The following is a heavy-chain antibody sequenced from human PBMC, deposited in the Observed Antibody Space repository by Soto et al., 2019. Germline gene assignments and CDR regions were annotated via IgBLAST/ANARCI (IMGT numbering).Heavy chain of an antibody. J-gene: IGHJ4*02. CDR3: AREGNLGRLLPAIDF. CDR1: GGSINSDEYS. CDR2: ISYTGTT. D-gene: IGHD2-21*01. V-gene: IGHV4-30-4*01. Sequence: PSETLSLTCLVSGGSINSDEYSWSWIRQPPGKGLEWIGYISYTGTTYYNPSLKSRVTISPDTSENHFSLKLTSVTAADTAVYFCAREGNLGRLLPAIDFWGQGTLVTVSS.